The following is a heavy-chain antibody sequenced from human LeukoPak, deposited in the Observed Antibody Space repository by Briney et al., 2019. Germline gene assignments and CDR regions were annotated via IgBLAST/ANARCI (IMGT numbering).Heavy chain of an antibody. CDR2: IYDSGST. CDR1: GGSIRSSSYY. V-gene: IGHV4-39*01. D-gene: IGHD6-19*01. J-gene: IGHJ6*02. Sequence: SETLSLTCTVSGGSIRSSSYYWGWIRQPPGKGLEWIGSIYDSGSTYYNPSLKSRVTISVDTSKNQFSLKLSSVTAADTAVYYCASPGPAVAGKDYYYYGMDVWGQGTTVTVSS. CDR3: ASPGPAVAGKDYYYYGMDV.